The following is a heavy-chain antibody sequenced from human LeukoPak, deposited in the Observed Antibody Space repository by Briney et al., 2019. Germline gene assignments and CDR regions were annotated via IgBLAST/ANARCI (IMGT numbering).Heavy chain of an antibody. D-gene: IGHD4-17*01. CDR3: ARENGDYAYFDY. CDR2: IIPIFGTA. Sequence: GASVKVSCKASGGTFSSYAISWVRQAPRQGLEWMGGIIPIFGTANYAQKFQGRVTITADESTSTAYMELSSLRSEDTAVYYCARENGDYAYFDYWGQGTLVTVSS. CDR1: GGTFSSYA. V-gene: IGHV1-69*01. J-gene: IGHJ4*02.